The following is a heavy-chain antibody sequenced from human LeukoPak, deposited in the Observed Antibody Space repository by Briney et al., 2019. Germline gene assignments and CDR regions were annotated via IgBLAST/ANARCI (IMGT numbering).Heavy chain of an antibody. CDR2: ISYDGSNK. CDR3: ARVYYGSGSYYRY. CDR1: GFTFSSYG. J-gene: IGHJ4*02. Sequence: PGGSLRLSCAASGFTFSSYGMHWGRQAPGKGLEWGAVISYDGSNKYYADSVKGRFTISRDNAKNSLYLEMNSLRAEDTAVYYCARVYYGSGSYYRYWGQGTLVTVSS. D-gene: IGHD3-10*01. V-gene: IGHV3-30*03.